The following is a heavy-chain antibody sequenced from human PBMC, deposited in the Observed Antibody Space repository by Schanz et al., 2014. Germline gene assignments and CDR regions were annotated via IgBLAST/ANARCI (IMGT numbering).Heavy chain of an antibody. J-gene: IGHJ4*02. V-gene: IGHV1-18*01. Sequence: QVQLVQSGAEVKKPGASVKVSCKASGYTFISYGIKWVRQAPGQGLEWMGWISAYNGHTLYAQKFQGRVTMTTDTSTSTSYMELTSLRFDDTAVYYCARDFSAYVGNYVDYWGQGSLVTVSS. CDR1: GYTFISYG. D-gene: IGHD5-12*01. CDR3: ARDFSAYVGNYVDY. CDR2: ISAYNGHT.